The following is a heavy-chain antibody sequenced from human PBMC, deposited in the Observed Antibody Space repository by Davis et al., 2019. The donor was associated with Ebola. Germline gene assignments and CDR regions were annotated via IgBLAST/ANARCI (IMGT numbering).Heavy chain of an antibody. V-gene: IGHV4-34*01. Sequence: SETLSLTCAVSGGSFSGYYWSWIRQPPGKGLEWIGEINHSGSTNYNPSLKSRVTISVDTSKNQFSLKLSSVTAADTAVYYCARRPTYYGFWSVPRSYFDYWGQGTLVTVSS. CDR3: ARRPTYYGFWSVPRSYFDY. J-gene: IGHJ4*02. CDR2: INHSGST. CDR1: GGSFSGYY. D-gene: IGHD3-3*01.